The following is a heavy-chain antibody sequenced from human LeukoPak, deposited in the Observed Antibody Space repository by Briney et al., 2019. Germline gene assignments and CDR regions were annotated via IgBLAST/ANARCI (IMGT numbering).Heavy chain of an antibody. CDR3: ARESPIYDILTGYAFDI. CDR2: ISSSSSYI. Sequence: GGSLRLSCTGSGFTFSSYSMNWVRQAPGKGLEWVSSISSSSSYIYYADSVKGRFTISRDNAKNSLYLQMNSLRAEDTAVYYCARESPIYDILTGYAFDIWGQGTMVTVSS. D-gene: IGHD3-9*01. V-gene: IGHV3-21*01. J-gene: IGHJ3*02. CDR1: GFTFSSYS.